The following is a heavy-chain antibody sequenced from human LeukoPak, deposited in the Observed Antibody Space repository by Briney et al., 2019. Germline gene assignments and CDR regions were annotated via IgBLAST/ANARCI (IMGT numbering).Heavy chain of an antibody. CDR2: TSDDGSNK. CDR1: GFTFSSYA. CDR3: ARVDDLDAFDI. Sequence: EGSLRLSCAASGFTFSSYAMHWDRQAPGKGLEWVAVTSDDGSNKYYADSVKGRFTISRDNSKNTLYLQMNSLRPEDTAVYYCARVDDLDAFDIWGQGTMVTVSS. V-gene: IGHV3-30*04. D-gene: IGHD2-2*03. J-gene: IGHJ3*02.